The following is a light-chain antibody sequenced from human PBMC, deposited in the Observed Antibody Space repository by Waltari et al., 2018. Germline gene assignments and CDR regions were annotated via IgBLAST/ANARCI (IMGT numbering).Light chain of an antibody. CDR3: QHYLRLPAT. Sequence: EIVLTQSPGTLSLSPGERATLSCRASQSVGRTLAWYQQKPGQAPRLLIYGASSRATDIPDRFSGSGSGTDFSLTINRLEPEDFAVYFCQHYLRLPATFGQGTKGEIK. CDR2: GAS. CDR1: QSVGRT. J-gene: IGKJ1*01. V-gene: IGKV3-20*01.